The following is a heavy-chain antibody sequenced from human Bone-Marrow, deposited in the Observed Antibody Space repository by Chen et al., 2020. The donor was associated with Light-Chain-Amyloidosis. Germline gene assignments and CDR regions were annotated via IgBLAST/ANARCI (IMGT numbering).Heavy chain of an antibody. CDR3: TLPGGD. Sequence: DVKLAESGGSLVQPGGSLRRSCAGSGFSFSNYAMSWVRQAPGKGLEWVSGVGRGGDNAYYADSVKGRFIISRDNPKKTLYLQMNSLRSEDTAVYYCTLPGGDWGQGTLVTVSS. D-gene: IGHD2-15*01. CDR2: VGRGGDNA. J-gene: IGHJ1*01. CDR1: GFSFSNYA. V-gene: IGHV3-23*04.